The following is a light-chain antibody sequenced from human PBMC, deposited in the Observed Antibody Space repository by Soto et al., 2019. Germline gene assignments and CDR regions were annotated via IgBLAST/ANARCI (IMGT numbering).Light chain of an antibody. J-gene: IGKJ4*01. V-gene: IGKV1-16*02. CDR3: QQYDSYPLT. Sequence: DIQMTQSPSSLSASIGDRVTITCRASQGISTYLAWFQQKPGKAPKSLIYSASSVQSGVPSKFSGSGSGTDFTLTSSSLQPEDFATYYCQQYDSYPLTFGGGTKVEIK. CDR2: SAS. CDR1: QGISTY.